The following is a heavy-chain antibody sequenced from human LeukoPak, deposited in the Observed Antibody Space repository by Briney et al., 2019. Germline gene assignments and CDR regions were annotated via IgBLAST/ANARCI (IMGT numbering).Heavy chain of an antibody. D-gene: IGHD6-13*01. Sequence: GGSLRLSCAASGLTFSSYEMNWVRQAPGKGLEWLSYISSSSNMIFYAESVKGRFTISRDNAKNSLYLQMNSLRAEATAIYYCATASGGWYRYYFDSWGQGTLVTVSS. CDR1: GLTFSSYE. J-gene: IGHJ4*02. V-gene: IGHV3-48*03. CDR2: ISSSSNMI. CDR3: ATASGGWYRYYFDS.